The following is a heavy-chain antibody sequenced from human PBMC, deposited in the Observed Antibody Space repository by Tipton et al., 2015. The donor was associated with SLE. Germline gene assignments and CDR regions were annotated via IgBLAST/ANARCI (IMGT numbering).Heavy chain of an antibody. CDR2: IYYGGST. J-gene: IGHJ5*02. CDR3: ARTFPYGGFDP. V-gene: IGHV4-59*01. Sequence: TLSLTCTVSGGSISSYYWSWIRQPPGKGLEWIGYIYYGGSTNYNPSLKSRVTISVDTSKNQFSLKLSSVTAADTAVYYCARTFPYGGFDPWGQGTLVTVSS. CDR1: GGSISSYY. D-gene: IGHD4-23*01.